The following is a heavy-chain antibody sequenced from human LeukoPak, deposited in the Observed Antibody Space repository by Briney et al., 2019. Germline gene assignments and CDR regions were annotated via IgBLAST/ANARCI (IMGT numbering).Heavy chain of an antibody. CDR3: AREDCSSTSCYLGYYYYGMDV. D-gene: IGHD2-2*01. Sequence: PSGTLSLTCAVSGVSISSSNWWSWVRQPPGKGLEWIGEIYHSGSTNYNPSLKSRVTISVDKSKNQFSLKLSSVTAVDTGVYYCAREDCSSTSCYLGYYYYGMDVWGQGTTVTVSS. J-gene: IGHJ6*02. V-gene: IGHV4-4*02. CDR2: IYHSGST. CDR1: GVSISSSNW.